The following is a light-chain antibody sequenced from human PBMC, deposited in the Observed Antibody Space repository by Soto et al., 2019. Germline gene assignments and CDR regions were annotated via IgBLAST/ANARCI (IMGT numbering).Light chain of an antibody. Sequence: QSAVTQPASVSGSPGQSITISCTGTSTDIGAYNYVSWYQQHPGKAPKLLIYEVTNRPSGVSNRFSGSKSGNTASLTISGLQAEDEANYYCNSYTTLSNRVFGTGTKVTVL. J-gene: IGLJ1*01. CDR1: STDIGAYNY. CDR2: EVT. V-gene: IGLV2-14*01. CDR3: NSYTTLSNRV.